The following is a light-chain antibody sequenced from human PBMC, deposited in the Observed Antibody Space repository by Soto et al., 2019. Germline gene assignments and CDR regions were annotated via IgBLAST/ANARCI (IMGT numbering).Light chain of an antibody. CDR1: QSVSSSY. J-gene: IGKJ2*01. Sequence: EIVLTQSPGTLSLSPGERATLSCRASQSVSSSYLAWYQQKPGQAPRLLIYGASSRATGIPDRFSGSGSGTDFTLTISRLEPEDFAVYFCQQYDTSHTFDQGTKLEIK. CDR3: QQYDTSHT. CDR2: GAS. V-gene: IGKV3-20*01.